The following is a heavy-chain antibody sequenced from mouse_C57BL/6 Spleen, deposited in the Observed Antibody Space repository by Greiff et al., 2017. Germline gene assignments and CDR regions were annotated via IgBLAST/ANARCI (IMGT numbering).Heavy chain of an antibody. CDR1: GFTFSSYA. CDR3: TRGRYGSSYPHYYAMDY. D-gene: IGHD1-1*01. J-gene: IGHJ4*01. CDR2: ISSGGDYI. V-gene: IGHV5-9-1*02. Sequence: EVQLVESGEGLVKPGGSLKLSCAASGFTFSSYAMSWVRQTPEKRLEWVAYISSGGDYIYYADTVKGRFTISRDNARNTLYLQMSSLKSEDTAMYYCTRGRYGSSYPHYYAMDYWGQGTSVTVSS.